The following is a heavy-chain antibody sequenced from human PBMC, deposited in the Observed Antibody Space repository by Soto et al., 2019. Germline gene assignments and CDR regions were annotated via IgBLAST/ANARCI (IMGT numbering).Heavy chain of an antibody. J-gene: IGHJ4*02. D-gene: IGHD3-10*01. Sequence: QVQLVESGGGVVQPGRSLRLSCAASGFTFSSYGMHWVRQAPGKGLEGVAVISYDGSNKYYADSVKGRFTISRDNSKNTLYLQMNSLRAEDTAVYYCAKDHSGWIYYFDYWGQGTLVAVSS. V-gene: IGHV3-30*18. CDR3: AKDHSGWIYYFDY. CDR2: ISYDGSNK. CDR1: GFTFSSYG.